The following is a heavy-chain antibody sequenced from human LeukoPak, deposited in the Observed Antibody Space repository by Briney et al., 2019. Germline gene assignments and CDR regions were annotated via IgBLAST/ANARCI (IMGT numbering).Heavy chain of an antibody. J-gene: IGHJ3*02. CDR2: IKQDGSEK. CDR1: GFIFSDFY. V-gene: IGHV3-7*01. Sequence: PGGSLRLSCAASGFIFSDFYMDWVRQAPGKGLEWVANIKQDGSEKYYVDSVKGRFTISRDNAKNSLYLQMNSLRAEDTAVYYCARVSTVVTRARPPAFDIWGQGTMVTVSS. CDR3: ARVSTVVTRARPPAFDI. D-gene: IGHD4-23*01.